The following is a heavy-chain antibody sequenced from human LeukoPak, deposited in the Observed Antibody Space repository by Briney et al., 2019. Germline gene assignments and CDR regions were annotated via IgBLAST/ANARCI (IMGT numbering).Heavy chain of an antibody. Sequence: QPGGSLRLSCAASGFTFSSYEMNWVRQAPGKGLEWVSYISSSGSTIYYADSVKGRFTISRDNAKNSLYLQMNSLRAEDTAVYYCARAPDCSGGSCYYDYYGMDVWGQGTTVTVSS. CDR2: ISSSGSTI. V-gene: IGHV3-48*03. J-gene: IGHJ6*02. CDR3: ARAPDCSGGSCYYDYYGMDV. CDR1: GFTFSSYE. D-gene: IGHD2-15*01.